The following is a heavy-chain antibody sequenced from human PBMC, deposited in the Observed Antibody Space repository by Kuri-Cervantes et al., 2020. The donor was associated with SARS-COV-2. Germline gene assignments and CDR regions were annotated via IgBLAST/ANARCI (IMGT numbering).Heavy chain of an antibody. CDR1: GLTFSHYV. J-gene: IGHJ4*02. Sequence: GGSLRLSCSASGLTFSHYVMHWVRQAPGKGLEYVSAINNDGYYTYYTDSVKGRFTISRDNSKNTLYLQMNSLRAEDTAVYYCAKAQGGDYGDLPLDYWGQGTLVTVSS. D-gene: IGHD4-17*01. V-gene: IGHV3-64*04. CDR3: AKAQGGDYGDLPLDY. CDR2: INNDGYYT.